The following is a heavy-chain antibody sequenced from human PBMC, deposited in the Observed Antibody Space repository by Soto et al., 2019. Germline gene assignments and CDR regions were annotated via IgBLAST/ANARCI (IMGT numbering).Heavy chain of an antibody. D-gene: IGHD2-15*01. CDR1: GFSFSNYG. CDR2: ISGSGSST. CDR3: ARDGTGSGGGSDDY. Sequence: GGSLRLSCAASGFSFSNYGMSWARQAPGKGLEWVSAISGSGSSTYYADSVKGRFTISRDNSKNSLYVQLNSLRAEDTAVYYCARDGTGSGGGSDDYWGQGTLVTVSS. J-gene: IGHJ4*02. V-gene: IGHV3-23*01.